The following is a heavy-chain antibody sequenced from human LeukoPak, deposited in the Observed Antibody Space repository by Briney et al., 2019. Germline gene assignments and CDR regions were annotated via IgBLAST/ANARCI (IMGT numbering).Heavy chain of an antibody. CDR3: AKDATLRFFDY. CDR2: LSGSGGRT. D-gene: IGHD5/OR15-5a*01. CDR1: GFTFSSCA. Sequence: GGSLRLSCAASGFTFSSCAMSWVRQAPGKGLEWVSSLSGSGGRTNYADSVNGRFTISRDNSKSTLFLQLSSLRAEDTAVYYCAKDATLRFFDYWGQGTLVTVSS. J-gene: IGHJ4*02. V-gene: IGHV3-23*01.